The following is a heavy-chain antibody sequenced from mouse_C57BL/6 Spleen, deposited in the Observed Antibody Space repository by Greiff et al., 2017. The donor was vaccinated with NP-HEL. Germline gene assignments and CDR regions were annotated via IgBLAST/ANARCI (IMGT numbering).Heavy chain of an antibody. V-gene: IGHV1-80*01. CDR3: ARKNFYSHWYFDV. CDR2: IYPGDGDT. Sequence: QVQLKQSGAELVKPGASVKISCKASGYAFSSYWMNWVKQRPGKGLEWIGQIYPGDGDTNYNGKFKGKATLTADKSSSTAYMQLSSLTSEDSAVYFCARKNFYSHWYFDVWGTGTTVTVSS. J-gene: IGHJ1*03. D-gene: IGHD2-12*01. CDR1: GYAFSSYW.